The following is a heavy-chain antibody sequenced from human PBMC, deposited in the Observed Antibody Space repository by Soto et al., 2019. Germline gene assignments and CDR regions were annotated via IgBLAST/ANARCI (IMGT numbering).Heavy chain of an antibody. CDR1: GYTLTELS. V-gene: IGHV1-24*01. D-gene: IGHD6-13*01. CDR3: ATVYRQQPSVHYYYYYYMDV. J-gene: IGHJ6*03. Sequence: ASVKVSCKVSGYTLTELSMHWVRQAPGKGLEWMGGFDPEDGETIYAQKFQGRVTMTEDTSTDTAYMELSSLRSEDTAVYYCATVYRQQPSVHYYYYYYMDVWGKGTTVTVSS. CDR2: FDPEDGET.